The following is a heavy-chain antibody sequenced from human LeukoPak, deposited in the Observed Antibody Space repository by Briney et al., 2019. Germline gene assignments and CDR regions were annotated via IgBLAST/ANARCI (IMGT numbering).Heavy chain of an antibody. D-gene: IGHD6-13*01. CDR2: ISYDGSNK. Sequence: GESLKISCKGSGYSFTSYWIGWVRQAPGKGLEWVAVISYDGSNKYYADSVKGRFTISRDNSKNTLYLQMNSLRAEDTAVYYCAKGAADFDYWGQGTLVTVSS. J-gene: IGHJ4*02. V-gene: IGHV3-30*18. CDR1: GYSFTSYW. CDR3: AKGAADFDY.